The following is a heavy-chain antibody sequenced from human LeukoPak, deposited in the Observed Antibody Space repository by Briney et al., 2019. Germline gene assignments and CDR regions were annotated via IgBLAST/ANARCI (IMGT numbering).Heavy chain of an antibody. CDR3: ARDAPLRNYYYMDV. J-gene: IGHJ6*03. CDR2: IYNDGKT. Sequence: GGSLRLSCAASGFTFSSYSMNWVRQAPGKGLEWVSLIYNDGKTYYADSVKGRFTISRDNSKNTLFLQMNSLRAEDTAVYYCARDAPLRNYYYMDVWGKGTTVTVSS. CDR1: GFTFSSYS. V-gene: IGHV3-53*01.